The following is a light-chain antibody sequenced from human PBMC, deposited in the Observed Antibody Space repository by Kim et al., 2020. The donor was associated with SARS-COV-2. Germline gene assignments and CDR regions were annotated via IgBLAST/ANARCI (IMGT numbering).Light chain of an antibody. CDR3: QQNISSPWT. CDR1: QSVSSSY. Sequence: IVLTQSPGTLSLSPGERATLSCRASQSVSSSYLAWYQQKPGQAPRLLIYGASSRATGIPDRFSGSGSGTDFTLTISRLEPEDFAVYYCQQNISSPWTFGQGTKVEIK. V-gene: IGKV3-20*01. CDR2: GAS. J-gene: IGKJ1*01.